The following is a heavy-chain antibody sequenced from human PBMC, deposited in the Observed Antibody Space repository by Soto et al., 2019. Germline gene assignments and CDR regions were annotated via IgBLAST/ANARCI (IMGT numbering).Heavy chain of an antibody. CDR2: IHYSGRT. V-gene: IGHV4-59*12. Sequence: SETLSLTCSVSNGSISGIYWPWIRHPPGKIRVWIGYIHYSGRTDYNPSLTSRATMSVDTSKNQFSLNLKSITAADTAVYYCVRVGVGIGNHFDSWGRGTLVTVSS. CDR1: NGSISGIY. D-gene: IGHD1-26*01. CDR3: VRVGVGIGNHFDS. J-gene: IGHJ4*02.